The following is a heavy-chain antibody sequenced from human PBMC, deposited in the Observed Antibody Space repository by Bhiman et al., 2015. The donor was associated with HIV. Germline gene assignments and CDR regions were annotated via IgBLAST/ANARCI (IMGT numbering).Heavy chain of an antibody. Sequence: VQLVESGGGLVQPGGSLRLSCAASGFTFSSYAMSWVRQAPGKGLEWVSSISGSGGSIYYADSVKGRFTISRDNSKKALYLQMNSLRAEDTAVYYCAKTIGTLWGYSDYWGQGTLVTVSS. D-gene: IGHD1-1*01. CDR1: GFTFSSYA. V-gene: IGHV3-23*04. CDR2: ISGSGGSI. J-gene: IGHJ4*02. CDR3: AKTIGTLWGYSDY.